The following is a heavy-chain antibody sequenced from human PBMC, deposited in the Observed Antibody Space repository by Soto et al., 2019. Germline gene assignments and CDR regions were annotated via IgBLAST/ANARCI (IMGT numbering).Heavy chain of an antibody. Sequence: GGSLRLSCAASGFTFSSYGMHWVRQAPGKGLEWVAVISYDGSNKYYADSVKGRFTISRDNSKNTLYLQMNSLRAEDTAVYYCAKETGSYGLPFDYWGQGTLVTVSS. V-gene: IGHV3-30*18. CDR1: GFTFSSYG. CDR2: ISYDGSNK. J-gene: IGHJ4*02. D-gene: IGHD5-18*01. CDR3: AKETGSYGLPFDY.